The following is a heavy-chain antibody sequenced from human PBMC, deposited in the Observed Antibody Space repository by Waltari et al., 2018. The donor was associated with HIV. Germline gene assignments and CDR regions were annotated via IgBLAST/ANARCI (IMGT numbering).Heavy chain of an antibody. D-gene: IGHD6-19*01. Sequence: QVRLQQWGAGLLKPSETLSLTCAMYGGSFSGYYYWTWIRQPPGKGLEWIGEIDRGGNPNYRPSLKRRATLSRDTSKNQFSLKLTSVTAADTAVYYCARHFEYSTGWGSVYYGMDVWGQGTTVFVSS. CDR2: IDRGGNP. J-gene: IGHJ6*02. CDR1: GGSFSGYY. V-gene: IGHV4-34*01. CDR3: ARHFEYSTGWGSVYYGMDV.